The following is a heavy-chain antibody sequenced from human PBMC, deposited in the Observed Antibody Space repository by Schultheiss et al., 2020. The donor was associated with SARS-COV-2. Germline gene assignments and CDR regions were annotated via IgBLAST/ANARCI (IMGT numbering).Heavy chain of an antibody. CDR3: ARLGVPAAMHAFDI. CDR2: IYYSGST. D-gene: IGHD2-2*01. Sequence: GSLRLSCTVSGGSISSGGYYWSWIRQPPGKGLEWIGYIYYSGSTNYNPSLKSRVTISVDTSKNQFSLKLSSVTAADTAVYYCARLGVPAAMHAFDIWGQGTMVTVSS. V-gene: IGHV4-61*08. CDR1: GGSISSGGYY. J-gene: IGHJ3*02.